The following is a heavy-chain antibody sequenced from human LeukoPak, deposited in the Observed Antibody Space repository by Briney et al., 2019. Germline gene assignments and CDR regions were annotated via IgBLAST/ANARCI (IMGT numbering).Heavy chain of an antibody. CDR1: DYTFTSYG. D-gene: IGHD2-2*01. Sequence: ASVKVSCKASDYTFTSYGISWVRQAPGQGLEWMGWISAYNGNTNYAQKLQGRVTMTTDTSTSTAYMELRSLRSDDTAVYYCARDQHIVVVPAAIRDIDYWGQGTLVTVSS. J-gene: IGHJ4*02. CDR3: ARDQHIVVVPAAIRDIDY. CDR2: ISAYNGNT. V-gene: IGHV1-18*01.